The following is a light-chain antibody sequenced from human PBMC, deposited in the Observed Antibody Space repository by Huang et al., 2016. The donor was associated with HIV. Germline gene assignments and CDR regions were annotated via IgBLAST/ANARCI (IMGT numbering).Light chain of an antibody. CDR1: QSINGH. CDR3: QQYNDWPRT. CDR2: GAS. V-gene: IGKV3-15*01. J-gene: IGKJ2*01. Sequence: EIVMTQSPDTLSVSPGEGATLSCRASQSINGHLAWYQQKPGQAPSLLIYGASTRAAGVPARFRGSGAGAVFTITISSLQSEDFAFYYCQQYNDWPRTFGQGTRLEIK.